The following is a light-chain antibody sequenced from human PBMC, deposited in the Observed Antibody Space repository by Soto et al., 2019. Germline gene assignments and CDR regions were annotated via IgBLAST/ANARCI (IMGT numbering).Light chain of an antibody. Sequence: IQMTQSPSTLSASVGDRVAITCRASQSIGIWLAWYQQTGKAPRFLIYKASSLESGVPSRFSDSGYGTEFTLTISSLQPDDFATYYCQQYNDYSWTFGQGTKVEIK. CDR1: QSIGIW. CDR3: QQYNDYSWT. CDR2: KAS. J-gene: IGKJ1*01. V-gene: IGKV1-5*03.